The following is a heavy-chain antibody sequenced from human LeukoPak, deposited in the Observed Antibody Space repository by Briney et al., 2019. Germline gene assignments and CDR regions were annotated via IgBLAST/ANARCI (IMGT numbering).Heavy chain of an antibody. D-gene: IGHD2/OR15-2a*01. V-gene: IGHV3-7*01. CDR2: IKPDGSEK. CDR3: ARDFYDGFALDY. Sequence: GGSLRLSCVASELPFSTYWMTWVRQAPGKGLEWVANIKPDGSEKHYVDSVKGRFTISRDNARNSLYLQMDNLRAEDTGVYYCARDFYDGFALDYWGQGTLVTVSS. CDR1: ELPFSTYW. J-gene: IGHJ4*02.